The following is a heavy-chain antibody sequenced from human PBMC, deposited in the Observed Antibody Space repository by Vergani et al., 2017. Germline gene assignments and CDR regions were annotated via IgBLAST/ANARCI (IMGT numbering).Heavy chain of an antibody. CDR3: ATEGKGPMAFDI. J-gene: IGHJ3*02. Sequence: QVQLVQSGAEVKKPGSSVKVSCKASGGTFSSYAISWVRQAPGQGLEWMGGIIPIFGTANYAQKFQGIVTITADESTSTAYMELSRLRSEDTAVYYCATEGKGPMAFDIWGQGTMVTVSS. CDR2: IIPIFGTA. V-gene: IGHV1-69*01. CDR1: GGTFSSYA.